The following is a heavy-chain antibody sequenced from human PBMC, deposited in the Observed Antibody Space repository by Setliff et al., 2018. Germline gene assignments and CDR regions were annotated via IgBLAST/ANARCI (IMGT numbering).Heavy chain of an antibody. CDR3: ARDRITIFGVVIPFDY. CDR2: IYYSGST. Sequence: SETLSLTCTVSGGSISSSSYYWGWIRQPPGKGLEWIGSIYYSGSTYYNPSLKSRVTISVDTSKNQFSLKLSSVTAADTAVYCCARDRITIFGVVIPFDYWGQGTLVTVSS. J-gene: IGHJ4*02. V-gene: IGHV4-39*07. CDR1: GGSISSSSYY. D-gene: IGHD3-3*01.